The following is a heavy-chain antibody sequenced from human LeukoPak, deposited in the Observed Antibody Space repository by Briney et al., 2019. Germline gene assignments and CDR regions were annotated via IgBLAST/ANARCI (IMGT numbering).Heavy chain of an antibody. CDR1: GFTFSSYD. V-gene: IGHV3-48*01. CDR2: ISSSSSTI. J-gene: IGHJ6*03. CDR3: ARDPEAHYYYYMDV. Sequence: GKSLRLSCAASGFTFSSYDMNWVRQAPGKGLEWVSYISSSSSTIYYADSVKGRFTISRDNAKNSLYLQMNSLRAEDTAVYYCARDPEAHYYYYMDVWGKGTTVTVSS.